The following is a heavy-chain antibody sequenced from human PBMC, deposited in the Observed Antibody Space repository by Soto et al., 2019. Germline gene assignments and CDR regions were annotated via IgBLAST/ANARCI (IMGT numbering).Heavy chain of an antibody. Sequence: EVQLVESGGGLVQPGGSLRLSCAASGFIFSDHFMDWVRQTPEKGLEWVGRSRNKAKSYATEYAASVRGRFTVSRDDSKYALYLEMSNLKTEDTAVYYCTTTHFDSTYYILGGNWGQGTLVTVSS. CDR3: TTTHFDSTYYILGGN. V-gene: IGHV3-72*01. CDR2: SRNKAKSYAT. D-gene: IGHD3-22*01. CDR1: GFIFSDHF. J-gene: IGHJ4*02.